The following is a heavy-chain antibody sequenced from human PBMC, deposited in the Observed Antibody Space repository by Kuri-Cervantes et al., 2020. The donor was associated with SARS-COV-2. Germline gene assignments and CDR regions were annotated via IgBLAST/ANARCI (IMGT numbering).Heavy chain of an antibody. CDR1: GFTFSSYW. Sequence: GESLKISCAASGFTFSSYWMHWVRQAPGKGLVWVSRINSDGSSTSYADSVKGRFTISRDNAKNSLYLQMNSLRAEDTAVYYCARIGGRVGATEYYFDYWGQGTLVTVSS. D-gene: IGHD1-26*01. J-gene: IGHJ4*02. CDR2: INSDGSST. CDR3: ARIGGRVGATEYYFDY. V-gene: IGHV3-74*01.